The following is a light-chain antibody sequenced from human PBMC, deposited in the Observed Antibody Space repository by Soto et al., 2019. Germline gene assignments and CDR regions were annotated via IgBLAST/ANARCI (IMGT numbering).Light chain of an antibody. CDR1: SSNIGRHA. Sequence: QSALTQPPAASATPGQRVTISCSGTSSNIGRHAVNWYQQLPGTAPRLLIYDNYQRPSGVPDRFSGSKSGTSASLAISGLQSEDEADYYCATWDDSLNGRAVFGGGTQLTVL. CDR3: ATWDDSLNGRAV. CDR2: DNY. V-gene: IGLV1-44*01. J-gene: IGLJ3*02.